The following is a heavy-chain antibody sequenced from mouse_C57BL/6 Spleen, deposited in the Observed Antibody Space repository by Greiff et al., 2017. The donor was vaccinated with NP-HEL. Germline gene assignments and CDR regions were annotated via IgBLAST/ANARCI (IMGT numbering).Heavy chain of an antibody. V-gene: IGHV1-66*01. CDR2: IYPGSGNT. Sequence: QVQLQQSGPELVKPGASVKISCKASGYSFTSYYIHWVKQRPGQGLEWIGWIYPGSGNTKYNEKFKGKATLTADTSSSTAYMQLSSLTSEDSAVYYCARSVITTVVAERFAYWGQGTLVTVSA. CDR1: GYSFTSYY. CDR3: ARSVITTVVAERFAY. D-gene: IGHD1-1*01. J-gene: IGHJ3*01.